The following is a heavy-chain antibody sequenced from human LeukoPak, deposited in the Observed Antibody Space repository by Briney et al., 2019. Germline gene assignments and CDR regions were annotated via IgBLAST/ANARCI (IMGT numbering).Heavy chain of an antibody. D-gene: IGHD3-22*01. J-gene: IGHJ5*02. Sequence: ASVKVSCKASGYTFTGYYMHWVRQAPGQGLEWMGWINPNSGGTNYAQKFQGRATMTRDTSISTAYMELSRLRSDDTAVYYCARAMYYYDSSGYNWFDPWGQGTLVTVSS. CDR2: INPNSGGT. CDR3: ARAMYYYDSSGYNWFDP. V-gene: IGHV1-2*02. CDR1: GYTFTGYY.